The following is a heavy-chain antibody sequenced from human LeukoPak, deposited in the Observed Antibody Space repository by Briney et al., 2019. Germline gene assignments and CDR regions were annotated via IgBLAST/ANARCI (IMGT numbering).Heavy chain of an antibody. J-gene: IGHJ5*02. Sequence: SETLSLTCTVSGCSISSGSYYWSWIRQPAGKGLEWIGRIYTSGSTNYNPSLKSRVTISVDTSKNQFSLKLSSVTAADTAVYYCARDRTQNYDFWSGYYLNWFDPWGQGTLVTVSS. CDR2: IYTSGST. CDR3: ARDRTQNYDFWSGYYLNWFDP. V-gene: IGHV4-61*02. CDR1: GCSISSGSYY. D-gene: IGHD3-3*01.